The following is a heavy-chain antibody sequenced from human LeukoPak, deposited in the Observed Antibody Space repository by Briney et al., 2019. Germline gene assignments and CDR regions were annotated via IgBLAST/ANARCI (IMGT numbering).Heavy chain of an antibody. CDR2: INPNSGGT. V-gene: IGHV1-2*02. D-gene: IGHD5-24*01. CDR3: ARVGDGYNWFRFDP. J-gene: IGHJ5*02. CDR1: GYTFIGYY. Sequence: ASVKVSCKASGYTFIGYYMHWVRQAPGQGLEWMGWINPNSGGTNYAQKFEGRVTMTRDTSISTAYMELRRLRSDDTAVYYCARVGDGYNWFRFDPWGQGTLVTVSS.